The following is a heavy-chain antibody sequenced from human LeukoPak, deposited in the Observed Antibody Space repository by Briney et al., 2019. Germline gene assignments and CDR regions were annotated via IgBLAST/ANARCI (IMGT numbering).Heavy chain of an antibody. CDR3: ARGLAVAGTLDY. Sequence: GGSLRLSCAASGFTFSSYWMHWVRQAPGKGLVWVSRINSDGSSTSYADSVKGRFTISRDNAKNTLYLQINSLRAEDTAVYYCARGLAVAGTLDYWGQGTLVTVSS. D-gene: IGHD6-19*01. V-gene: IGHV3-74*01. CDR1: GFTFSSYW. CDR2: INSDGSST. J-gene: IGHJ4*02.